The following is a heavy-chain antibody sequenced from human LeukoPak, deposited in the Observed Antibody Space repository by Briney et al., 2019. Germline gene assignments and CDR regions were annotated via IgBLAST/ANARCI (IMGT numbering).Heavy chain of an antibody. CDR1: GGSFSGYY. Sequence: PSETLSLTCAVYGGSFSGYYWSWIRQPPGKGLVWIGEINHSGSTNYNPSLKSRVTISVDTSKNQFSLKLSSVTAADTAVYYCARGTNDFWSGYSRTFDPWGQGTLVTVSS. CDR3: ARGTNDFWSGYSRTFDP. V-gene: IGHV4-34*01. J-gene: IGHJ5*02. D-gene: IGHD3-3*01. CDR2: INHSGST.